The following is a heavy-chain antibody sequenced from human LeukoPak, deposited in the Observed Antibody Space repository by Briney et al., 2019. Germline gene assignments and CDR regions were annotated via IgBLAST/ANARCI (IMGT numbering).Heavy chain of an antibody. Sequence: APGKVPCKVSGYTLTELSIQWVRQAPGKGLGWKGGFDPEDGETFYAQKFQGRVTMTEDTSTDTAYMELSSLRSEDTAVYYCATGAATKDAFDIWGQGTMVTVSS. CDR1: GYTLTELS. V-gene: IGHV1-24*01. CDR3: ATGAATKDAFDI. J-gene: IGHJ3*02. D-gene: IGHD2-15*01. CDR2: FDPEDGET.